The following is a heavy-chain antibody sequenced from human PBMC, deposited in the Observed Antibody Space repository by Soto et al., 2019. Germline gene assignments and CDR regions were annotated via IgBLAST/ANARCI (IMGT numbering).Heavy chain of an antibody. CDR1: GDTITSFS. CDR2: ISTTGNT. Sequence: SETLSLTCTVSGDTITSFSWNWIRQSAGKGLERIGRISTTGNTHYNPSLESRVTMSLDTSKNQFSLKLTSVTAADTAVYYCEGESGENWSYEAYWGQGTLVTVSS. CDR3: EGESGENWSYEAY. J-gene: IGHJ4*02. D-gene: IGHD1-7*01. V-gene: IGHV4-4*07.